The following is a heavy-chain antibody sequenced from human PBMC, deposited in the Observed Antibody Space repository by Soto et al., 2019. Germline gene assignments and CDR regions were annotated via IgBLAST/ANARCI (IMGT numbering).Heavy chain of an antibody. CDR2: ISYDGSNK. D-gene: IGHD2-15*01. J-gene: IGHJ4*02. CDR1: GFTFSSYG. V-gene: IGHV3-30*18. Sequence: GGSLRLSCAASGFTFSSYGMHWVRQAPGKGLEWVAVISYDGSNKYYADSVKGRFTISRDNSKNTLYLQMNSLRAEDTAVYYCAKELPPDYWGQGTLVTVSS. CDR3: AKELPPDY.